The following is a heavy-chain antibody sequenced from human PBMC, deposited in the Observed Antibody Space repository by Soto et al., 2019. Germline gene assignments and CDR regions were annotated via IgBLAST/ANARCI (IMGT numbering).Heavy chain of an antibody. J-gene: IGHJ4*02. CDR2: TYYRSKWYK. Sequence: QVQLQQSGPGLVKPSQTLSLTCAISGDSVSSNSAAWNWIRQSPSRGLEWLGRTYYRSKWYKEYAMSLKSRITINPDTSKNQFSLQLNSVIPEDTAIYYYAKLAAGADTPGDSWGQGTLVTVSS. CDR3: AKLAAGADTPGDS. CDR1: GDSVSSNSAA. D-gene: IGHD6-13*01. V-gene: IGHV6-1*01.